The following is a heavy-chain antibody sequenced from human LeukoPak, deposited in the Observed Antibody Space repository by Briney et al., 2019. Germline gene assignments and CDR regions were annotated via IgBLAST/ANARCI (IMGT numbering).Heavy chain of an antibody. CDR2: VSGNGGRT. J-gene: IGHJ4*02. D-gene: IGHD2-8*01. V-gene: IGHV3-23*01. CDR1: GFAFSSYA. CDR3: ARDRVTKQAPPGY. Sequence: GGSLRLSCAGSGFAFSSYAIYWVRQAPGGGLQWLSGVSGNGGRTYYVDSVKGRFTISRDNSKNTVYLQMNSLRADDTAVYYCARDRVTKQAPPGYWGQGTLVTVSS.